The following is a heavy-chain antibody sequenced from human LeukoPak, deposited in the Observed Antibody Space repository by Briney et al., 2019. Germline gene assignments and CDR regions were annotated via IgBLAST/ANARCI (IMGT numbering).Heavy chain of an antibody. CDR3: AKSGYNRFDY. D-gene: IGHD5-24*01. CDR1: GFTLSSYE. V-gene: IGHV3-48*03. CDR2: ITASGSTI. Sequence: PGGSLRLSCTASGFTLSSYEMNWVRQAPGKGLEWLSYITASGSTIYYADSVKGRFTISRDNSKNTLYLQMNSLRAEDTAVYFCAKSGYNRFDYWGQGTLVTVSS. J-gene: IGHJ4*02.